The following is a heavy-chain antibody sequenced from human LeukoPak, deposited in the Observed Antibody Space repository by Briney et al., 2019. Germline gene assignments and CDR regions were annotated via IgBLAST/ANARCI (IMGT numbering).Heavy chain of an antibody. CDR1: GGSISSYY. D-gene: IGHD6-13*01. Sequence: SETLSLTYTVSGGSISSYYWSWIRQPPGKGLEWIGYIYYSGSTNYNPSLKSRVTMSVDTSKNQFSLKLSSVTAADTAVYYCARATPGLLGQQLAYVDYWGQGTLVTVSS. J-gene: IGHJ4*02. V-gene: IGHV4-59*01. CDR3: ARATPGLLGQQLAYVDY. CDR2: IYYSGST.